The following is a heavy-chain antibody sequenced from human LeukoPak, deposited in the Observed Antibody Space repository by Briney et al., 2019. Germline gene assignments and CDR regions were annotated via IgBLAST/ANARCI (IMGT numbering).Heavy chain of an antibody. CDR1: GYTLTELS. J-gene: IGHJ4*02. Sequence: GASVKVSCKVSGYTLTELSMHWVRQAPGKGLEWMGGFDPEDGETIYAQKFQGRVTMTEDTSTDTAYMELSSLRSEDTAVYYCATGRDSYGYTPKVGSFDYRGQGTLVTVSS. V-gene: IGHV1-24*01. CDR2: FDPEDGET. CDR3: ATGRDSYGYTPKVGSFDY. D-gene: IGHD5-18*01.